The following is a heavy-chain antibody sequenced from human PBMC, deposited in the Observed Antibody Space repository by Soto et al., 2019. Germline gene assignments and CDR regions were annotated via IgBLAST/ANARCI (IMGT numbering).Heavy chain of an antibody. D-gene: IGHD3-10*01. J-gene: IGHJ4*02. CDR2: IYYSGST. Sequence: SETLSLTCTVSGGSISSYYWSWIRQPPGKGLEWIGYIYYSGSTNYNPSLKSRVTISVDTSKNQFSLKLSSVTAADTAVYYCARRVYGSGSYYNYWGQGTLVTVSS. CDR3: ARRVYGSGSYYNY. V-gene: IGHV4-59*08. CDR1: GGSISSYY.